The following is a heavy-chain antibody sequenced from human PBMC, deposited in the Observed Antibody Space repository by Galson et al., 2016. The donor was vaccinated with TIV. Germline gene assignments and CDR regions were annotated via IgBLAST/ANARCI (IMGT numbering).Heavy chain of an antibody. V-gene: IGHV1-2*05. CDR3: ARERGPVYCDSTSGYGYYGFDV. Sequence: SVKVSCKASGYTFTHYFVHWVRQAPGQGLEWMGRINPHSGGTDYAPKFQGRVTMTRDTSISTAYMDLSGLKSDDTLVYYCARERGPVYCDSTSGYGYYGFDVWCQGTTVPVSS. J-gene: IGHJ6*02. CDR2: INPHSGGT. CDR1: GYTFTHYF. D-gene: IGHD2-2*01.